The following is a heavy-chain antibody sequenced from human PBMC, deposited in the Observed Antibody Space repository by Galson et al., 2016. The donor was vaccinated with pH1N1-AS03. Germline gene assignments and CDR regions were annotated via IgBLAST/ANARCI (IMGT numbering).Heavy chain of an antibody. CDR2: TIPLSGTT. V-gene: IGHV1-69*13. CDR3: ARVVAGRPFLIDY. Sequence: SVKVSCKASGGTFAGYAISWVRQARGQGLEWMGGTIPLSGTTNYAQKFQGRVTIIADDSTGTAHMELNDLRSEDTAVYYCARVVAGRPFLIDYWGQGTLVIVSS. CDR1: GGTFAGYA. J-gene: IGHJ4*02. D-gene: IGHD6-6*01.